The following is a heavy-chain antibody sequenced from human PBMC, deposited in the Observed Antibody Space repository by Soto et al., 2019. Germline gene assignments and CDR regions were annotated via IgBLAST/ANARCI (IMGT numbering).Heavy chain of an antibody. J-gene: IGHJ4*02. V-gene: IGHV3-53*01. CDR2: IYSGGST. CDR3: ARDGYYDSSGYPRYFDY. Sequence: GGSLRLSCAASGFTVSSNYVSWVRQAPGKGLEWVSVIYSGGSTYYADSVKGRFTISRGNSKNTLYLQMNSLRAEDTAVYYCARDGYYDSSGYPRYFDYWGQGTLVTVSS. D-gene: IGHD3-22*01. CDR1: GFTVSSNY.